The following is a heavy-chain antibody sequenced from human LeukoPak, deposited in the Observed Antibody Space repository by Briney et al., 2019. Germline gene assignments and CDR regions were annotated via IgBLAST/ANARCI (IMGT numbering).Heavy chain of an antibody. CDR1: GLTFTSQA. D-gene: IGHD6-6*01. V-gene: IGHV3-23*01. J-gene: IGHJ4*02. Sequence: GGSLRLSCAASGLTFTSQAMSWFRQAPGKGLEWVSAIDNNDGRKYYADSVKGRFTMSRDIPKNTLSLQMSSLRAEDTAVYYCSARRGDYYDYWGQGTLVTVAS. CDR3: SARRGDYYDY. CDR2: IDNNDGRK.